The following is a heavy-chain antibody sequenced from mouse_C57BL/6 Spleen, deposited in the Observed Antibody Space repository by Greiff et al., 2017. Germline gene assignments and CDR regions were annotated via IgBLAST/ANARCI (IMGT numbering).Heavy chain of an antibody. D-gene: IGHD1-1*02. CDR3: ATGAFDY. Sequence: EVLLVESGGGLVKPGGSLKLSCAASGFTFSDYGMHWVRQAPEKGLEWVAYISSGSSTIYYADTVKGRFTISRDNAKNTLFLQMTSLRSEDTALYYCATGAFDYWGQGTLVTVSA. CDR1: GFTFSDYG. J-gene: IGHJ3*01. CDR2: ISSGSSTI. V-gene: IGHV5-17*01.